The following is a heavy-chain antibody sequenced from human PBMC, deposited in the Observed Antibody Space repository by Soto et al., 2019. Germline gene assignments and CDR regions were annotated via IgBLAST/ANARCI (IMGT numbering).Heavy chain of an antibody. CDR2: VYFSGSS. Sequence: PSETLSLTCTVSAGSITSYYWSWILQPPGKGLEWIGYVYFSGSSKYNPSLKSRITISVDRSKNQFSLKLSSVTAADTAVYYCARSGYGSGSYPVLSCAQGTLVTVSS. D-gene: IGHD3-10*01. CDR1: AGSITSYY. J-gene: IGHJ5*02. CDR3: ARSGYGSGSYPVLS. V-gene: IGHV4-59*01.